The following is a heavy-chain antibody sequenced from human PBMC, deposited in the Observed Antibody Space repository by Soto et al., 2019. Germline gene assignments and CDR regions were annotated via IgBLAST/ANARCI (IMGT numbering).Heavy chain of an antibody. CDR3: ASKIFGTTYFGY. V-gene: IGHV3-48*03. Sequence: GGSLRLSCAASGFTFSSYEMNWVRQAPGKGLEWISYIERGGSPIYYADSVKGRYTISRDNARNSLFLQMNSLRAEDTAIYYCASKIFGTTYFGYWGRGTLVTVSS. CDR2: IERGGSPI. CDR1: GFTFSSYE. D-gene: IGHD1-7*01. J-gene: IGHJ4*02.